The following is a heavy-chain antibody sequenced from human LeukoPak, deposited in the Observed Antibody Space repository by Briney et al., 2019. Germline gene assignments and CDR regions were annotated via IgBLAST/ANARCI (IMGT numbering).Heavy chain of an antibody. CDR2: ISGSGGST. V-gene: IGHV3-23*01. CDR3: AKRGDYYDSSGYYWFDP. CDR1: GFTFSSYA. J-gene: IGHJ5*02. D-gene: IGHD3-22*01. Sequence: GSLRLSCAASGFTFSSYAMSWVRQAPGKGLEWVSAISGSGGSTYYADSVKGRSTISRDNSKNTLYLQMNSLRAEDTAVYYCAKRGDYYDSSGYYWFDPWGQGTLVTVSS.